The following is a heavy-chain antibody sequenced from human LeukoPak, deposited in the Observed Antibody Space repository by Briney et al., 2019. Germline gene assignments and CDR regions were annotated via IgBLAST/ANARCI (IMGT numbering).Heavy chain of an antibody. CDR1: GGSISSFY. V-gene: IGHV4-59*01. CDR2: MCYSGSI. J-gene: IGHJ5*02. Sequence: PSETLSLTCTVSGGSISSFYWSWIRQPPGKGLEWIASMCYSGSINYNPSLKSRVTISVDTSKSQFSLKLSSVTAADTAVYYCAREWAAAGTNWFDPWGQGTLVTVSS. CDR3: AREWAAAGTNWFDP. D-gene: IGHD6-13*01.